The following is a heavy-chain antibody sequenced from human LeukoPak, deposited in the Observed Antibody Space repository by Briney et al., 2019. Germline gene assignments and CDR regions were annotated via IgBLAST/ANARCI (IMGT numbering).Heavy chain of an antibody. CDR2: ISGGGETT. CDR1: GFTFNNYA. D-gene: IGHD4-17*01. Sequence: GGSLRLSCAASGFTFNNYAMNWVRQAPGKGLEWVSSISGGGETTYYADSAKGRFTISRDNSKNTLYLQMNSLRAEDTAVYYCAKDREDGDYVPIDYWGQGTLVTVSS. J-gene: IGHJ4*02. V-gene: IGHV3-23*01. CDR3: AKDREDGDYVPIDY.